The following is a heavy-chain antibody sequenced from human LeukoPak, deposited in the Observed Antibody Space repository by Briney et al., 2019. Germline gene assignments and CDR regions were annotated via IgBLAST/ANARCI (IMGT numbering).Heavy chain of an antibody. CDR1: GFTFSSYS. V-gene: IGHV3-21*01. Sequence: GGSLRLSCAASGFTFSSYSMNWVRQAPGKGLEWVSSISSSSSYIYYADSVKGRFTISRDNAKNSLYLQMNSLRAEDTAVYYCARGVVIIRYYFDYWGQGTLVTVSS. CDR3: ARGVVIIRYYFDY. J-gene: IGHJ4*02. D-gene: IGHD3-3*01. CDR2: ISSSSSYI.